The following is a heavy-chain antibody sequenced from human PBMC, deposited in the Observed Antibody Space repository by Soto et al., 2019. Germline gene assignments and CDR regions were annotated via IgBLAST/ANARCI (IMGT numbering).Heavy chain of an antibody. CDR1: GYTFTSYG. D-gene: IGHD2-15*01. V-gene: IGHV1-18*01. CDR3: ARDLGYCSGGSCYSWFDP. CDR2: ISAYNGNT. Sequence: ASVKVSCTASGYTFTSYGSSWVRQAPGQGLEWMGWISAYNGNTNYAQKLQGRVTMTTDTSTSTAYMELRSLRSDDTAVYYCARDLGYCSGGSCYSWFDPWGQGTPVTVSS. J-gene: IGHJ5*02.